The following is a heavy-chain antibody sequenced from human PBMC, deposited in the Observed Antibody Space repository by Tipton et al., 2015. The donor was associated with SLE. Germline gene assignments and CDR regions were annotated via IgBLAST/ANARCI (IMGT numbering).Heavy chain of an antibody. J-gene: IGHJ4*02. CDR3: AKDCGGDCYNPDY. D-gene: IGHD2-21*01. Sequence: SLRLSCAASGFTFSSYDMSWVRQAPGKGLEWVSAISGSGGSTYYADSVKGRFTISRDNSKNTLYLQVKSLRAEDTAIYYCAKDCGGDCYNPDYWGQGTPVTVSS. CDR1: GFTFSSYD. CDR2: ISGSGGST. V-gene: IGHV3-23*01.